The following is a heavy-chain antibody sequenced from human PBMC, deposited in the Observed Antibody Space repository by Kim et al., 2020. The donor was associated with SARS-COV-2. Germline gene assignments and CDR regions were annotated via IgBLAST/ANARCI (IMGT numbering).Heavy chain of an antibody. V-gene: IGHV4-34*01. J-gene: IGHJ6*02. Sequence: SETLSLTCAVYGGSFSGYYWSWIRQPPGKGLEWIGEINHSGSTNYNPSLKSRVTISVDTSKNQFSLKLSSVTAADTAVYYCARGPGIAAAGTSIGMDVWGQGTTVTVSS. CDR3: ARGPGIAAAGTSIGMDV. D-gene: IGHD6-13*01. CDR2: INHSGST. CDR1: GGSFSGYY.